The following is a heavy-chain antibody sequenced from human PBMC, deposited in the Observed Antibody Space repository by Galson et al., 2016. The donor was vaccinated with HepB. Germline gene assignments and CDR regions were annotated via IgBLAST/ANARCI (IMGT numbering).Heavy chain of an antibody. Sequence: SETLSLTCTVSGASVSSSNCYWGWIRQPPGKGLEWLASVSYSGTTDYRPSLRSRLTISADTSKNHFSLRLSSVTAADTAVYYCARTLSPTNQYFFNPWGQGTLVTVSS. CDR2: VSYSGTT. J-gene: IGHJ5*02. D-gene: IGHD1-14*01. CDR1: GASVSSSNCY. V-gene: IGHV4-39*02. CDR3: ARTLSPTNQYFFNP.